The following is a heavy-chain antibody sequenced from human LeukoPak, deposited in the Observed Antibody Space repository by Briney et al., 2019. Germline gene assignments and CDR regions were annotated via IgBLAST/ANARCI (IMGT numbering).Heavy chain of an antibody. Sequence: SETLSLTCTVSGGSISSGSYYWSWIRQPAGKGLEWIGRIYTSGSTNYNPSLKSRVTISVDTSKNHFSLRLSSVTAADTAVYYCARDLAEALDIWGQGTMVTVSS. CDR1: GGSISSGSYY. J-gene: IGHJ3*02. CDR2: IYTSGST. CDR3: ARDLAEALDI. V-gene: IGHV4-61*02.